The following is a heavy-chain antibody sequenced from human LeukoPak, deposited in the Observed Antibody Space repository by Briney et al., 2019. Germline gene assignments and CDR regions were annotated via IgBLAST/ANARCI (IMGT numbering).Heavy chain of an antibody. J-gene: IGHJ4*02. CDR3: ARDKSELRPLYYFDY. CDR2: MNPNSGNT. Sequence: ASVKVSCKASGYTFTSYDINWVRQATGQGLEWMGWMNPNSGNTGYAQKFQGRVTMTRDTSISTAYMELSRLRSDDTTVYYCARDKSELRPLYYFDYWGQGTLITVSS. V-gene: IGHV1-8*01. CDR1: GYTFTSYD. D-gene: IGHD1-7*01.